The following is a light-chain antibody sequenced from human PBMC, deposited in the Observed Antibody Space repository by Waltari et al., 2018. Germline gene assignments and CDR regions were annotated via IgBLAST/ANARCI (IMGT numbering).Light chain of an antibody. J-gene: IGLJ2*01. CDR2: DKN. V-gene: IGLV3-19*01. CDR1: SLRSYY. Sequence: SSELTQDPAVSVAMGQTVRITCQGASLRSYYARWYQQRPGQAPILVIYDKNNRPSGVPDRFSGSSSHNTGSLTITGAQAEDEASYYCHSRDASGVAGSFGGGTKLTVL. CDR3: HSRDASGVAGS.